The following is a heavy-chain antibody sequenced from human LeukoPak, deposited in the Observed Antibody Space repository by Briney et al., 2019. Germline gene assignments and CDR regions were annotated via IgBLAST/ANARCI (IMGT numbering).Heavy chain of an antibody. CDR2: ISAYNGNT. CDR3: ARANRMITFGGVIAEFDY. D-gene: IGHD3-16*02. V-gene: IGHV1-18*04. Sequence: GASVKVSCKASGYTFTSYGISWVRQAPGQGLEWMGWISAYNGNTNYAQKLQGRVTMTTDTSTSTAYMELRNLRSDDTAVYYCARANRMITFGGVIAEFDYWGQGTLVTVSS. J-gene: IGHJ4*02. CDR1: GYTFTSYG.